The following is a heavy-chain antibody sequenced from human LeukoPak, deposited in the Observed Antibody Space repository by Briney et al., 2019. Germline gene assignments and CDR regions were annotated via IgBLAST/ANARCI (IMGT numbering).Heavy chain of an antibody. Sequence: GGSLRLSCPASGITFSGYAFSWVRQAPGKGPHWVSGISGSGLSTYYADSVKGRFTTSRDNSRNTVDLQMNSLRAEDTAVYYCAKDMTAVGNWFDTWGQGTLVTVSS. V-gene: IGHV3-23*01. CDR3: AKDMTAVGNWFDT. CDR2: ISGSGLST. CDR1: GITFSGYA. J-gene: IGHJ5*02. D-gene: IGHD4-23*01.